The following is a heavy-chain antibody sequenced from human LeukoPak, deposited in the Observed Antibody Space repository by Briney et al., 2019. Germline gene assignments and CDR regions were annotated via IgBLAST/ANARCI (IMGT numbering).Heavy chain of an antibody. D-gene: IGHD1-26*01. J-gene: IGHJ4*02. CDR3: ARDRDSGSSHFDY. Sequence: ASVKVSCKASGYTFTGYYMHWVRQAPGQGLEWMGWISAYNGNTNYAQKLQGRVTMTTDTSTSTAYMELRSLRSDDTAVYYCARDRDSGSSHFDYRGQGTLVTVSS. CDR1: GYTFTGYY. CDR2: ISAYNGNT. V-gene: IGHV1-18*04.